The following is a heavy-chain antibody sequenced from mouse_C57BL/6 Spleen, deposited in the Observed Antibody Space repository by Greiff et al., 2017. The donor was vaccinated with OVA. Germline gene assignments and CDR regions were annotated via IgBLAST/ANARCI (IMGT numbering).Heavy chain of an antibody. V-gene: IGHV1-19*01. CDR2: INPYNGGT. CDR3: ARALRGDAMDY. Sequence: EVQLQQSGPVLVKPGASVKMSCKASGYTFTDYYMNWVKQSHGKSLEWIGVINPYNGGTSYNQKFKGKATLTVDKSSSTAYMELNSLTSEDSAVYYCARALRGDAMDYWGQGTSVTVSS. J-gene: IGHJ4*01. CDR1: GYTFTDYY.